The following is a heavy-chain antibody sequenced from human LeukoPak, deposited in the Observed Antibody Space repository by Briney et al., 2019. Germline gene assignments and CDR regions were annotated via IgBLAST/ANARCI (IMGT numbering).Heavy chain of an antibody. CDR1: GYTFTSYG. CDR2: ISAYNGNT. D-gene: IGHD3-22*01. J-gene: IGHJ4*02. CDR3: ARDPPHHYDSSGPPGDY. V-gene: IGHV1-18*01. Sequence: ASVKVSCKASGYTFTSYGISWVRQAPGQGLEWMGWISAYNGNTNYAQKLQGRVTMTTDTSTSTAYMELRSLRSDDTAVYYCARDPPHHYDSSGPPGDYWGQGTLVTVSS.